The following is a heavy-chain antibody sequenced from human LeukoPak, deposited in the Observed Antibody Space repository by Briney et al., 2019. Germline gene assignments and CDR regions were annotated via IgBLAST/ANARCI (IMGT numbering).Heavy chain of an antibody. CDR3: ARGRFPASSSPNFDY. CDR1: GYTFTGYY. CDR2: INPNSGGT. Sequence: ASVKVSCKASGYTFTGYYMHWVRQAPGQGLEWMGWINPNSGGTNYAQKFQGRVTMTRDTSISTAYMELSRLRSDDTAVYYCARGRFPASSSPNFDYWGQGTLVTVSS. J-gene: IGHJ4*02. D-gene: IGHD6-6*01. V-gene: IGHV1-2*02.